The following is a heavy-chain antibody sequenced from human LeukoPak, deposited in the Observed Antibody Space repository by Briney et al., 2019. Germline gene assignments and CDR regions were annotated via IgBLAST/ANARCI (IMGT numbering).Heavy chain of an antibody. CDR1: GYTFTGYY. CDR2: INPNSGGT. D-gene: IGHD2-2*01. V-gene: IGHV1-2*06. J-gene: IGHJ4*02. Sequence: ASVKVSCKASGYTFTGYYMHWVRQAPGQGLEWMGRINPNSGGTNYAQKFQGRVTMTRDTSISTAYMELSRLRSDDTAVYYCARDRRFEWLGSGTSCFDYWGQGTLVTVSS. CDR3: ARDRRFEWLGSGTSCFDY.